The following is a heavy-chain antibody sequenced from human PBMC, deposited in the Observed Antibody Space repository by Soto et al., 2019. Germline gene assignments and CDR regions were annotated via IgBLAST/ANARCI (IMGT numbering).Heavy chain of an antibody. CDR3: ARAAYYYDSSGYYSNWFDP. J-gene: IGHJ5*02. CDR2: INAGNGNT. CDR1: GYTFTSYA. V-gene: IGHV1-3*01. D-gene: IGHD3-22*01. Sequence: SVKDSCKASGYTFTSYAMHWVREAPVQRLEWMGWINAGNGNTKYSQKFQGRVTITRDTSASTAYMELSSLRSEDTAVYYCARAAYYYDSSGYYSNWFDPWGQGTLGTVSS.